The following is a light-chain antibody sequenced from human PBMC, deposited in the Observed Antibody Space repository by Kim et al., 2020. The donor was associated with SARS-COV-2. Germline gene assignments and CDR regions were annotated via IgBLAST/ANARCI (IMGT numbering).Light chain of an antibody. V-gene: IGKV1-39*01. CDR3: QQSHTAPLLT. CDR2: AAS. CDR1: QNINSF. J-gene: IGKJ4*01. Sequence: DIKMTQSPSSLAASVGDRVTITCRASQNINSFLNWYQQRPGKAPKLLIYAASTLQIGVPSRFSGSGSGTDFTLTITSLQPEVFATYYCQQSHTAPLLTFGGGTKLVIK.